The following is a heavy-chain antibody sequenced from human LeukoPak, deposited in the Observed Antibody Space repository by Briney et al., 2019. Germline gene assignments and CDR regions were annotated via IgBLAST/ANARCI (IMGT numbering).Heavy chain of an antibody. V-gene: IGHV3-64*01. CDR3: AKPYCGGDCSDAFDI. D-gene: IGHD2-21*01. J-gene: IGHJ3*02. CDR1: GFTFSSYA. CDR2: ISSNGGST. Sequence: PGGSLRLSCAASGFTFSSYAMHWVRQAPGKGLEYVSAISSNGGSTYYANSVKGRFTISRDNSKNTLYLQMNSLRAEDTAVYYCAKPYCGGDCSDAFDIWGQGTMVTVSS.